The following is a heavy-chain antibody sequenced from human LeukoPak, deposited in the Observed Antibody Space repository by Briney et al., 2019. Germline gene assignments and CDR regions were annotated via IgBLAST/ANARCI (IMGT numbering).Heavy chain of an antibody. J-gene: IGHJ4*02. CDR3: AKQREGTSWSQDY. D-gene: IGHD6-13*01. V-gene: IGHV3-30*18. CDR1: GFTFGSYG. Sequence: GGSLRLSCAPSGFTFGSYGMHWVRQAPGKGLEWVAVISYDGSAKYHADSLKGRFTISRDNSKNTVYLQMNSLRADDTAVYFCAKQREGTSWSQDYWGRGTLVTVSS. CDR2: ISYDGSAK.